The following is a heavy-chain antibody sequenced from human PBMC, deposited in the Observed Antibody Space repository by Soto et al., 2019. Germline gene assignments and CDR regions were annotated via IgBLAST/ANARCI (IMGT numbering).Heavy chain of an antibody. Sequence: SETLSLTCTVSGDSISSSSYYWGWIRQPPGKGLEWIGSIYYSGSTYYNPSLKSRVTMSEDTSKSQFSLKMISVTAADTAVYYCARGNFYYGMDVWGQGTTVTVSS. J-gene: IGHJ6*02. CDR1: GDSISSSSYY. CDR3: ARGNFYYGMDV. CDR2: IYYSGST. V-gene: IGHV4-39*07.